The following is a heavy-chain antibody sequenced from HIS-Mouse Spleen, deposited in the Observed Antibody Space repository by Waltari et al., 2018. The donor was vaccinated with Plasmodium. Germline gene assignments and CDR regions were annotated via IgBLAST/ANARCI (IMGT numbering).Heavy chain of an antibody. CDR1: GGSFSGYY. CDR3: ARAPIRDAFDI. Sequence: QVQLQQWGAGLLKPSETLSLTCAVYGGSFSGYYWSWIRQPPGKGLEWIGEINHSGSTNYTPSLKSRVTISVDTSKNQFSLKLSSVTAADTAVYYCARAPIRDAFDIWGQGTMVTVSS. V-gene: IGHV4-34*01. CDR2: INHSGST. D-gene: IGHD3-9*01. J-gene: IGHJ3*02.